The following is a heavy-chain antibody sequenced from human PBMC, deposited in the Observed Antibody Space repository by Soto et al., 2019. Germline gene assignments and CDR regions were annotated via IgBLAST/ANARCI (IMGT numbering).Heavy chain of an antibody. CDR2: ISGSGGST. V-gene: IGHV3-23*01. Sequence: GGSLRLSCAASGFTFSSYAMSWVRQAPGKGLEWVSAISGSGGSTYYADSVKGRFTISRDNSKNTLYLQMNSLRAEDTAVYYCAKVERYNWNYPATLPSPVDYWGQGTLDTVSS. CDR1: GFTFSSYA. CDR3: AKVERYNWNYPATLPSPVDY. J-gene: IGHJ4*02. D-gene: IGHD1-7*01.